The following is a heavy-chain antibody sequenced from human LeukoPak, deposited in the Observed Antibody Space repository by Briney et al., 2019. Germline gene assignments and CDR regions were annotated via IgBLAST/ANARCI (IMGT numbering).Heavy chain of an antibody. CDR1: GFTFSRYE. V-gene: IGHV3-13*01. J-gene: IGHJ3*02. CDR2: IGITDKT. CDR3: AKGQKIKGITMIVVVIRRPDAFDI. D-gene: IGHD3-22*01. Sequence: GGSLRLSCTASGFTFSRYEMHWVRQVIGKGLEWVSAIGITDKTYYLAPVEGRFTISRENAKNSVYLQMNSLRAEDTAVYYCAKGQKIKGITMIVVVIRRPDAFDIWGQGTMVTVSS.